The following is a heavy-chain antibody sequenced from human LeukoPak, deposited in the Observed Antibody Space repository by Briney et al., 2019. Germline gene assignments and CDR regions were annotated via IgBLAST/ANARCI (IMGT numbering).Heavy chain of an antibody. D-gene: IGHD3-10*01. Sequence: GGSLTLSCAASGFTFSSYSMNWVRQAPGKGLEWVSYISSSSTIYYADSVKGRFTISRDNAKNSLYLQMNSLRAEDTAVYYCASITMVRGGPSWGQGTLVTVSS. V-gene: IGHV3-48*01. J-gene: IGHJ4*02. CDR2: ISSSSTI. CDR1: GFTFSSYS. CDR3: ASITMVRGGPS.